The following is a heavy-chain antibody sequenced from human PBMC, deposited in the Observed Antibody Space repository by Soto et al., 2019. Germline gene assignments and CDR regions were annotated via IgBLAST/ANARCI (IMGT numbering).Heavy chain of an antibody. D-gene: IGHD3-3*01. CDR3: ERGYFDFWSGYYPLDY. CDR2: ISTDNGKT. J-gene: IGHJ4*02. CDR1: GYTFNIYG. V-gene: IGHV1-18*01. Sequence: GASVKVSCKASGYTFNIYGITWGRQAPGQGPEWMGWISTDNGKTEYAPKCQGRVTINKDSHTTTASMELRSLRSDDKAVYYCERGYFDFWSGYYPLDYWGQGALVTVS.